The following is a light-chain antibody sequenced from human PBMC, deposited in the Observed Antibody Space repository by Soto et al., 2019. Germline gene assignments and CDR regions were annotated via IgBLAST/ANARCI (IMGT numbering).Light chain of an antibody. Sequence: DSQMTQSASTLSASVGDRVTITCRASQSIRSWLAWYQQKPGTAPKLLIYKASTLQSGVPSRFSGSGSGTEFTLTISSLQPDDSATYYCQQYNDNWTFGQGTKVDIK. J-gene: IGKJ1*01. V-gene: IGKV1-5*03. CDR1: QSIRSW. CDR3: QQYNDNWT. CDR2: KAS.